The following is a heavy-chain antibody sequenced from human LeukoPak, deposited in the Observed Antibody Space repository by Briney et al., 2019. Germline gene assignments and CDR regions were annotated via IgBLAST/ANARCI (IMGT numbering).Heavy chain of an antibody. CDR3: ARGSAYYYGSGTPFDY. CDR2: ISASNGNT. J-gene: IGHJ4*02. V-gene: IGHV1-18*01. CDR1: GYTSTTYG. D-gene: IGHD3-10*01. Sequence: ASVKVSCKASGYTSTTYGISWVRQAPGQGLEWMGWISASNGNTNYAQKLQGRVTMTTDTSTSTAYMEVRSLRSHDTAVYYCARGSAYYYGSGTPFDYWGQGTLVTVSS.